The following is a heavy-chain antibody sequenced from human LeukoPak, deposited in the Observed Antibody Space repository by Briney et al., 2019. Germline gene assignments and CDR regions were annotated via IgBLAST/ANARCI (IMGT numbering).Heavy chain of an antibody. J-gene: IGHJ5*02. V-gene: IGHV4-31*03. D-gene: IGHD6-13*01. Sequence: PSETLSLTCTVSGGSISSGGYYWSWIRQHPGKGLEWIGYIYYSGSTYYNPSLKSRVTISVDTSKNQFSLKLSSVTAADTAVYYCARGGEQQLIFGYFKYNWFDPWGQGTLVTVSS. CDR2: IYYSGST. CDR3: ARGGEQQLIFGYFKYNWFDP. CDR1: GGSISSGGYY.